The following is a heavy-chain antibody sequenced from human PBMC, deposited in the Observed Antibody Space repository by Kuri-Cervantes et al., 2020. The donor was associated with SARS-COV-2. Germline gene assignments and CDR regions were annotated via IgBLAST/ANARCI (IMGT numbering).Heavy chain of an antibody. D-gene: IGHD3-3*01. CDR2: ISAYNGNT. CDR3: ARAPGHFGVVIFDY. Sequence: ASVKVSCKASGYTFTSYGISWVRQAPGQGLEWMGWISAYNGNTNYAQKLQGRVTMATDTSTSTVYMELSSLRSEDTAVYYCARAPGHFGVVIFDYWGQGTLVTVSS. CDR1: GYTFTSYG. J-gene: IGHJ4*02. V-gene: IGHV1-18*01.